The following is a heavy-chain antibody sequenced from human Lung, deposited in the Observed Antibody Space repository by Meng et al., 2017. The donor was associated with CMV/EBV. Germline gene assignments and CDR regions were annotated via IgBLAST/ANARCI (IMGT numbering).Heavy chain of an antibody. J-gene: IGHJ5*02. Sequence: SVXISXXASGGTFSSYAISWVRQAPGQGLEWMGGIIPILGIANYAQKFQGRVTITADKSTSTAYMELSSLRSEDTAVYYCARGGTVVPAAIRGRGWFDPWGQGTLVTSPQ. CDR3: ARGGTVVPAAIRGRGWFDP. CDR2: IIPILGIA. V-gene: IGHV1-69*10. D-gene: IGHD2-2*02. CDR1: GGTFSSYA.